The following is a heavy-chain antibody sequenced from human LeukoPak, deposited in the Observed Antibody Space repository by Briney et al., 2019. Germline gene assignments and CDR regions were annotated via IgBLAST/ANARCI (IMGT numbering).Heavy chain of an antibody. CDR2: IYHSGST. CDR1: GYSISSGYY. V-gene: IGHV4-38-2*01. D-gene: IGHD1-1*01. J-gene: IGHJ4*02. CDR3: AEVERRNY. Sequence: PSETLSLTCAVSGYSISSGYYWGWIRQPPGKGLEWIGSIYHSGSTYYNPSLKSRVTISVDTSENQFSLKLRSVTAADTAVYYCAEVERRNYWGQGTLVTVSS.